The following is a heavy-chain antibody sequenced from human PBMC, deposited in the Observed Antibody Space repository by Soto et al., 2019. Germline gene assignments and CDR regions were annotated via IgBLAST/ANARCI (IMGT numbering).Heavy chain of an antibody. CDR3: AREFSMAYCAFDI. J-gene: IGHJ3*02. CDR2: IDSGGNT. CDR1: GFTVSSSY. V-gene: IGHV3-53*02. Sequence: EVQLVETGGDLIQPGGSLRLSCAASGFTVSSSYMSWVRQAPGKGLEWVSAIDSGGNTYYADSVQGRFTISRDNSKNTLYLQMNSLRAEDTAVYYCAREFSMAYCAFDIWGQGTMVTVSS. D-gene: IGHD2-8*01.